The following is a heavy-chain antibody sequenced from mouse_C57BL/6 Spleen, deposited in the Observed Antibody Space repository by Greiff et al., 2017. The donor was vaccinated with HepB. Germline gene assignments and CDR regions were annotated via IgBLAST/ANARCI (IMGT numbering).Heavy chain of an antibody. CDR3: TRGGVYSDY. J-gene: IGHJ2*01. CDR2: ISSGGDYI. Sequence: EVKLVESGEGLVKPGGSLKLSCAASGFTFSSYAMSWVRQTPEKRLEWVAYISSGGDYIFYADTVKGRFTISRDNARNTLYLQMSSLKSEDTAMYYCTRGGVYSDYWGQGTTLTVSS. V-gene: IGHV5-9-1*02. CDR1: GFTFSSYA.